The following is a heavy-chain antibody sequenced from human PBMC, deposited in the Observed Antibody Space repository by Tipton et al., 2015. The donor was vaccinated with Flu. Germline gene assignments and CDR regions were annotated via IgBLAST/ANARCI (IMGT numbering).Heavy chain of an antibody. Sequence: LRLSCSVSGDSMTSSRYYWGWIRQPPGKGLEWIGSIFHSGSTYYNPSLKSRVTISVDTSKNQFSLKLISVTAADTAVYYCAREKDSSGSEYFQHWGQGTLVTVSS. V-gene: IGHV4-39*07. J-gene: IGHJ1*01. CDR3: AREKDSSGSEYFQH. CDR1: GDSMTSSRYY. D-gene: IGHD6-19*01. CDR2: IFHSGST.